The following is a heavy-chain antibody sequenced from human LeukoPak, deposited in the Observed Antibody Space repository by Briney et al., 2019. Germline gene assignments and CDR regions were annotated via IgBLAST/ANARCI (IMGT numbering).Heavy chain of an antibody. CDR3: ARDRLPGMVLNWFDP. CDR1: GYTFTGYY. J-gene: IGHJ5*02. V-gene: IGHV1-2*06. D-gene: IGHD3-10*01. CDR2: INPNSGGT. Sequence: GASVKVSCKASGYTFTGYYMHWVRQAPGQGLEWIGRINPNSGGTNYAQKFQGMVTMTRDMSISTAYMELSRLRSDDTAVYYCARDRLPGMVLNWFDPWGQGTLVTVSS.